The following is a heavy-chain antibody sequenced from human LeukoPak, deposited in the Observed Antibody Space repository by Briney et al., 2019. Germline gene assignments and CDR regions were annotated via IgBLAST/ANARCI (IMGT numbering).Heavy chain of an antibody. Sequence: GASVKVPCKVSGYTLTELSMHWVRQAPGKGLEWMGGFDPEDDETIYAQKFQGRVTMTEETSTDTAYMELSSLRSEDTAVYYCATDKRELPLDAFDIWGQGTMVTVSS. CDR3: ATDKRELPLDAFDI. V-gene: IGHV1-24*01. CDR2: FDPEDDET. D-gene: IGHD1-26*01. J-gene: IGHJ3*02. CDR1: GYTLTELS.